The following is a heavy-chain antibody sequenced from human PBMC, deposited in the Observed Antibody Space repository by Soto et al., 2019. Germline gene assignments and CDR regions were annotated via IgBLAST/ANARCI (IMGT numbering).Heavy chain of an antibody. CDR2: ISTSGGTT. CDR3: ANLGAMIVVGTYAAG. CDR1: GFTFSSYA. D-gene: IGHD3-22*01. V-gene: IGHV3-23*01. Sequence: EVQLLESGGGLVQPGGSLRLSCAASGFTFSSYAMNWVRQAPGKGLEWVSAISTSGGTTYYADSVKGRFITSRDNSRNTLYLQVNSLRAEDTAVYYCANLGAMIVVGTYAAGWGQGTLVTVSS. J-gene: IGHJ1*01.